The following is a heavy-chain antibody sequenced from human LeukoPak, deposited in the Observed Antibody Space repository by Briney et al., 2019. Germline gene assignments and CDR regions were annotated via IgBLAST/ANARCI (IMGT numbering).Heavy chain of an antibody. CDR2: IYTSGST. CDR3: ASRIAVAGGAEYFQH. D-gene: IGHD6-19*01. CDR1: GGSISSYY. J-gene: IGHJ1*01. Sequence: SETLSLTFTVSGGSISSYYWSWIRQPAGKGLEWIGRIYTSGSTNYNPSLKSRVTMSVDTSKNQFSLKLSSVTAADTAVYYCASRIAVAGGAEYFQHWGQGTLVTVSS. V-gene: IGHV4-4*07.